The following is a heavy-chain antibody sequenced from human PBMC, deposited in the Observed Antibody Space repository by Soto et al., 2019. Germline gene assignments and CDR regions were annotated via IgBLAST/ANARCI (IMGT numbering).Heavy chain of an antibody. Sequence: QVQLVESGGGLVKPGGFLRLSCAASGFIFSDYYMTWIRQAPGKGLELVSYISSSGSTIYYTDSVKGRFTISRDNAKNSLYLQMNSLRAEDTAVYYCARDDHEWVSEGGHAFDVWGQGTLVTVSS. D-gene: IGHD1-26*01. CDR1: GFIFSDYY. CDR2: ISSSGSTI. J-gene: IGHJ3*01. V-gene: IGHV3-11*01. CDR3: ARDDHEWVSEGGHAFDV.